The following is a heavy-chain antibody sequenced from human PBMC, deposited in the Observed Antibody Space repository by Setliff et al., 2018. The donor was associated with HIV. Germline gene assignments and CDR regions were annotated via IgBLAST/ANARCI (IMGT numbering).Heavy chain of an antibody. CDR1: GFTVSRFY. D-gene: IGHD5-18*01. CDR3: ASIELAAMVPVDY. J-gene: IGHJ4*02. CDR2: IYSDGSS. Sequence: PGGSLRLSCAASGFTVSRFYMSWVRQAPGKGLEWVSVIYSDGSSYYADSVRGRFTISRDNAKNSLFLQMNSLRSEDTAVYYCASIELAAMVPVDYWGQGTLVTVSS. V-gene: IGHV3-53*01.